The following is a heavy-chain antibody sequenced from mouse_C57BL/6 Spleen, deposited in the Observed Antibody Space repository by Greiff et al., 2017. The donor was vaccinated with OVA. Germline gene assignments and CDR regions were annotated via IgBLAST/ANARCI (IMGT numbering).Heavy chain of an antibody. Sequence: DVMLVESGGGLVKPGGSLKLSCAASGFTFSSYAMSWVRQTPEKRLEWVATISDGGSYTYYPDNVKGRFTISRDNAKNNLYLQMSHLKSEDTAMYYCARESPNWDFDYWGQGTTLTVSS. J-gene: IGHJ2*01. D-gene: IGHD4-1*01. CDR2: ISDGGSYT. V-gene: IGHV5-4*01. CDR3: ARESPNWDFDY. CDR1: GFTFSSYA.